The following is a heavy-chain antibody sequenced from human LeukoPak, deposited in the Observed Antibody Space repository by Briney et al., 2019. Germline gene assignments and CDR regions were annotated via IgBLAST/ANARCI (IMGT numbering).Heavy chain of an antibody. CDR3: ASLYYYDSSGLKN. CDR1: GGSFSGYY. J-gene: IGHJ4*02. Sequence: SETLSLTCAVYGGSFSGYYWSWIRQPPGKGLEWIGEINHSGSTNYNPSLKSRVTISVDTSKNQFSLKLSSVTAADTAVYYCASLYYYDSSGLKNWGQGTLVTVSS. D-gene: IGHD3-22*01. V-gene: IGHV4-34*01. CDR2: INHSGST.